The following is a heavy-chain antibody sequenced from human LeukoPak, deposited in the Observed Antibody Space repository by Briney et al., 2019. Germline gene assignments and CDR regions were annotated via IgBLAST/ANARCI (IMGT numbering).Heavy chain of an antibody. Sequence: GGSLRLSCAVSGITLSNYGMSWVGRAPGKGLEWVAGISDSGGGTNYADSVKGRFTISRDNPKNTLYLQMNSLRAEDTAVYFCAKRGVVIRVILVGFHKEAYYFDSWGQGALVTVSS. J-gene: IGHJ4*02. CDR2: ISDSGGGT. CDR3: AKRGVVIRVILVGFHKEAYYFDS. V-gene: IGHV3-23*01. CDR1: GITLSNYG. D-gene: IGHD3-22*01.